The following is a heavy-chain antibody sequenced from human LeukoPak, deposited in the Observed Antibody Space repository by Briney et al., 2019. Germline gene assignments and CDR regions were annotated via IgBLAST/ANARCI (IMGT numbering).Heavy chain of an antibody. CDR3: ARGILRANDAFDI. CDR2: IYTSGST. D-gene: IGHD5-18*01. J-gene: IGHJ3*02. Sequence: SETLSLTCTVSGGSISSYYRSWIRQPAGKGLEWIGRIYTSGSTNYNPSLKSRVTMSVDTSKNQFSLKLSSVTAADTAVYYCARGILRANDAFDIWGQGTMVTVSS. V-gene: IGHV4-4*07. CDR1: GGSISSYY.